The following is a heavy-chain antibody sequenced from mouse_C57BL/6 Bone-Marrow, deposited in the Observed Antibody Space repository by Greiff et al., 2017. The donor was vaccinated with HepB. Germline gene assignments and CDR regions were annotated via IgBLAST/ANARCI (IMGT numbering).Heavy chain of an antibody. Sequence: EVQLVESGEGLVKPGGSLKLSCAASGFTFSSYAMSWVRQTPEKRLEWVAYISSGGDYIYYADTVKGRFTISRDNARNTLYLQMSSLQSEDTAMYYCTRSRGYGNYFDYWGQGTTLTVSS. D-gene: IGHD2-1*01. CDR1: GFTFSSYA. CDR2: ISSGGDYI. CDR3: TRSRGYGNYFDY. J-gene: IGHJ2*01. V-gene: IGHV5-9-1*02.